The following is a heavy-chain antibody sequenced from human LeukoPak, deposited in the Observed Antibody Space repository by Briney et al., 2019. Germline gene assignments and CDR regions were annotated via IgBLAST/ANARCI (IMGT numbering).Heavy chain of an antibody. V-gene: IGHV1-69*06. CDR3: AREEGSWFDP. CDR2: IIPIFGTT. CDR1: GGTFSSYA. Sequence: SVKVSCKASGGTFSSYAISWVRQAPGQGLEWMGGIIPIFGTTSYVQKFQGRVTITADKSTNTAYMELSSLRFEDTAVYYCAREEGSWFDPGGQGTLVTVSS. J-gene: IGHJ5*02.